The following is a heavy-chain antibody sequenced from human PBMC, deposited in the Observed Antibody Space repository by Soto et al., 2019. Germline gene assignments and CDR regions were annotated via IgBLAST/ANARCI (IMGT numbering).Heavy chain of an antibody. CDR1: GFTFSSYA. CDR2: ISSSSSYT. CDR3: ASQLAYDAFDI. J-gene: IGHJ3*02. Sequence: PGGSLRLSCAASGFTFSSYAMHWVRQAPGKGLEWVSYISSSSSYTNYADSVKGRFTISRDNAKNSLYLQMNSLRAEDTAVYYCASQLAYDAFDIWGQGTMVTVSS. V-gene: IGHV3-21*05. D-gene: IGHD6-6*01.